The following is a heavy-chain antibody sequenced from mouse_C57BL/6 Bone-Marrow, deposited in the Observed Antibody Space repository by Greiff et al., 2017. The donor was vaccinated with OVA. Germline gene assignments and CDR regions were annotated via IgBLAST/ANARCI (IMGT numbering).Heavy chain of an antibody. CDR2: IYPGDGDT. J-gene: IGHJ2*01. Sequence: ESGPELVKPGASVKISCKASGYAFSSSWMNWVKQRPGKGLEWIGRIYPGDGDTNYNGKFKGKATLTADKSSSTAYMQLSSLTSEDSAVYFCARRYDYESFFDYWGQGTTLTVSS. CDR3: ARRYDYESFFDY. V-gene: IGHV1-82*01. D-gene: IGHD2-4*01. CDR1: GYAFSSSW.